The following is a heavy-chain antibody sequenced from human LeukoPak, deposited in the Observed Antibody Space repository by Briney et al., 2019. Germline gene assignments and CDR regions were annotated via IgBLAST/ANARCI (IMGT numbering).Heavy chain of an antibody. CDR2: IVVGSGNT. D-gene: IGHD6-19*01. CDR3: AAGVLGEAGAMGY. V-gene: IGHV1-58*01. Sequence: SVKVSCKASGFTFTSSAEQWVRQARGQRLEWIGWIVVGSGNTNYAQKFQERVTITRDMSTSTAYMELSSLRSEDTAVYYCAAGVLGEAGAMGYWGQGTLVTVSS. CDR1: GFTFTSSA. J-gene: IGHJ4*02.